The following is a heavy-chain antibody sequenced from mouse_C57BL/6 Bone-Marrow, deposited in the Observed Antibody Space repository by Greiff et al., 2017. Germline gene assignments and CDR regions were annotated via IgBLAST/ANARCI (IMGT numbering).Heavy chain of an antibody. J-gene: IGHJ4*01. V-gene: IGHV1-26*01. Sequence: EVQLQQSGPELVKPGASVKISCKASGYTFTDYYMNWVKQSHGKSLEWIGDINPNNGGTSYNQKFKGKATLTVDKSSSTAYMELRSLTSEDSAVYYCARWAQATLYAMDYWGQGTSVTVSS. CDR1: GYTFTDYY. D-gene: IGHD3-2*02. CDR2: INPNNGGT. CDR3: ARWAQATLYAMDY.